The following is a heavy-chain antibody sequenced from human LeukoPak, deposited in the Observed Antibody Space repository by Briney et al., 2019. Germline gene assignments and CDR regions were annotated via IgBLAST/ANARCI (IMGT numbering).Heavy chain of an antibody. V-gene: IGHV1-69*13. J-gene: IGHJ5*02. CDR3: ARISTLGYCSGGSCYSDWFDP. CDR1: GYTFTSYY. D-gene: IGHD2-15*01. CDR2: IIPIFGTA. Sequence: SVKVSCKASGYTFTSYYMHWVRQAPGQGLEWLGGIIPIFGTANYAQKFQGRVTITADESTSTAYMELSSLRSEDTAVYYCARISTLGYCSGGSCYSDWFDPWGQGTLVTVSS.